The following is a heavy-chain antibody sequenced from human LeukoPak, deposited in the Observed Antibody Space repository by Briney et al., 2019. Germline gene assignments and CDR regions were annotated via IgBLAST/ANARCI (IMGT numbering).Heavy chain of an antibody. Sequence: ASVKVSCKASGYTFTGYYMHWVRQAPGQGLEWMGWINPNSGGTNYAQKFQGRVTMTRDASITTAYMELSRLSSDDTAVYYCARHPGKVTNDWYFDLWGRGTLVTVSS. D-gene: IGHD4-23*01. CDR1: GYTFTGYY. V-gene: IGHV1-2*02. CDR2: INPNSGGT. J-gene: IGHJ2*01. CDR3: ARHPGKVTNDWYFDL.